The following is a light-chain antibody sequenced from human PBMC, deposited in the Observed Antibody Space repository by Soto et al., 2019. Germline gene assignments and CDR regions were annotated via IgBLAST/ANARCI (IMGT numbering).Light chain of an antibody. CDR3: QQYGTSLRT. V-gene: IGKV3D-20*01. CDR1: QSVSSNS. CDR2: DAS. Sequence: EIVLTQSPATLSLSPGETATLSCGASQSVSSNSLAWYQQKPGLAPRLIIYDASRRATGIPDRFSGSGSGTDFSLTISRLEPEDFAVYYCQQYGTSLRTFGQGTKVEVK. J-gene: IGKJ1*01.